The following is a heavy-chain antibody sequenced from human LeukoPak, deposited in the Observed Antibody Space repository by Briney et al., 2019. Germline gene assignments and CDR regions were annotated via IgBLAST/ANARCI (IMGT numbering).Heavy chain of an antibody. Sequence: GGSLRVSCAASGFSFRSYHMHWVRQAPGKGLEWVAVIWYDGSNKYYADSVKGRFTISRDNSKNTLYLQMNSLRAEDTAVYYCARGSYVDTAHYAFDIWGQGTMVTVSS. D-gene: IGHD5-18*01. J-gene: IGHJ3*02. V-gene: IGHV3-33*08. CDR1: GFSFRSYH. CDR2: IWYDGSNK. CDR3: ARGSYVDTAHYAFDI.